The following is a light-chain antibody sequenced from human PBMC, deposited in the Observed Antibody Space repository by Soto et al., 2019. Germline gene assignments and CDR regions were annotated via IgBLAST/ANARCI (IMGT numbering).Light chain of an antibody. J-gene: IGLJ1*01. CDR3: GSWDSSMSAYV. V-gene: IGLV1-51*01. CDR1: SSNIRGNS. Sequence: QSVLSQPPSVSAAPGQKITIPCSGSSSNIRGNSVSWYQQLPGTAPKLLIYDDNKRPSGIPDRFSGSKSRTSATLGITGFQTGEEADYDCGSWDSSMSAYVFGTVTKATV. CDR2: DDN.